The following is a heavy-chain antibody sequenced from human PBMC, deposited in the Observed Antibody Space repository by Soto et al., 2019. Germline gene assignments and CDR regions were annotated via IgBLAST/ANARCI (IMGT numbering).Heavy chain of an antibody. J-gene: IGHJ4*02. CDR1: GISFVDYV. Sequence: PGGSLRLSCAASGISFVDYVMSWVRQAPGKGLEWVSGITGSSDTTYYADSVKGRFTISRDNSKNTLFLQMNSLTGDDTAVYYCTGPTPFFNYWGRATLVPVSS. V-gene: IGHV3-23*01. CDR3: TGPTPFFNY. CDR2: ITGSSDTT. D-gene: IGHD1-7*01.